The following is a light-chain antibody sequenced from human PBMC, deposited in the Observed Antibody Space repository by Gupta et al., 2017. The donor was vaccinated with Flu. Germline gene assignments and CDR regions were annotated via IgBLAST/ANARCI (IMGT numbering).Light chain of an antibody. Sequence: QQKSGRPPRLLIYGASTLQRGVPSRFSGSRSGTDFTLTISRLQPEDFATYSCRQSYITPRMFGQGTKVEVK. V-gene: IGKV1-39*01. CDR2: GAS. CDR3: RQSYITPRM. J-gene: IGKJ1*01.